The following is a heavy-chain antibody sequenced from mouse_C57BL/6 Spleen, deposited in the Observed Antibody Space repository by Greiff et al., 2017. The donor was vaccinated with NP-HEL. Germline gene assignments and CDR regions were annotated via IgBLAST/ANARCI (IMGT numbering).Heavy chain of an antibody. CDR3: ARATTGRYAMDY. Sequence: QVQLQQPGAELVMPGASVKLSCKASGYTFTSYWMHWVKQRPGPGLEWIGEIDPSDSYTNYNQKFKGKSTLTVDKSSSTAYMQLSSLTSEDSAVYYCARATTGRYAMDYWGQGTSGTVAS. J-gene: IGHJ4*01. D-gene: IGHD1-1*01. CDR2: IDPSDSYT. CDR1: GYTFTSYW. V-gene: IGHV1-69*01.